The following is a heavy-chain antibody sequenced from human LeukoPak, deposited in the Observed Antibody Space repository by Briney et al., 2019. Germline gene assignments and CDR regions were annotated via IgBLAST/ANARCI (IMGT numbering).Heavy chain of an antibody. Sequence: ASVKVSCKASGYTFTGYYLHWVRQAPGQGPEWMGWINPNSGGTNYAQRFQGRVTMTRDTSTNTAYMELSSLISDDTAVYYCARDEIQWLAFDYWGQGTLVTVSS. J-gene: IGHJ4*02. D-gene: IGHD6-19*01. CDR1: GYTFTGYY. CDR3: ARDEIQWLAFDY. V-gene: IGHV1-2*02. CDR2: INPNSGGT.